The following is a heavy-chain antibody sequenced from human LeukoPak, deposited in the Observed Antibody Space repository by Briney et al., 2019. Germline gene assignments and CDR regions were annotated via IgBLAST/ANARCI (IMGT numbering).Heavy chain of an antibody. CDR2: IYYSGST. D-gene: IGHD3-10*01. CDR3: ARRLLWFGELKSWFEP. V-gene: IGHV4-59*01. Sequence: SETLSLTCTVSGGSISSYYWSWIRQPPGKGLEWIGYIYYSGSTNYNPSLKSRVTISVDTSKNQFSLKLSSVTAADTAVYYCARRLLWFGELKSWFEPLGQGTLGPGSS. J-gene: IGHJ5*02. CDR1: GGSISSYY.